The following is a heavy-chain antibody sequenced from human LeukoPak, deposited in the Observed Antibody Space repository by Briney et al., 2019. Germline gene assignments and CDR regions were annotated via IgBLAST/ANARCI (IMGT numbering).Heavy chain of an antibody. D-gene: IGHD4-17*01. V-gene: IGHV4-59*01. CDR2: IYYSGTT. J-gene: IGHJ3*02. Sequence: TSETLSLTCTVAGGSISSYYWSWIRQPAGKGLEWIGYIYYSGTTNYNPSLKSRVTISVDTSKNQFSLKLSSVTAADTAVYYCARDFDYGDYRGHAFDIWGQGTMVTVSS. CDR3: ARDFDYGDYRGHAFDI. CDR1: GGSISSYY.